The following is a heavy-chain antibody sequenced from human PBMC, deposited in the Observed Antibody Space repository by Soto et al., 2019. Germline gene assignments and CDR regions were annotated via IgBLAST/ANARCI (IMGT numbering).Heavy chain of an antibody. Sequence: GESLKISCKGSGYSFTSYWIGWVRQMPGKGLEWMGIIYPGDSDTRYSPSFQGQVTISADKSISTAYLQWSSLKASDTAMYYCARQRVATRRPYENYFDYWGQGTLVTVSS. D-gene: IGHD5-12*01. CDR1: GYSFTSYW. V-gene: IGHV5-51*01. CDR3: ARQRVATRRPYENYFDY. J-gene: IGHJ4*02. CDR2: IYPGDSDT.